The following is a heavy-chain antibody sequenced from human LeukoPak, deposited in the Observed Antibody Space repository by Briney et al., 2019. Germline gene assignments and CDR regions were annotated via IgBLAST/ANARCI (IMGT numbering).Heavy chain of an antibody. CDR3: AKDFHYDSTPPFDY. V-gene: IGHV3-23*01. D-gene: IGHD3-22*01. J-gene: IGHJ4*02. CDR2: ISGSGGST. Sequence: SGGSLRLSCAASGFTFSSYAMSWVRQAPGKGLEWVSAISGSGGSTYYADSVKGRFTISRDNSKNTLYLQMNSLRAEDTAVYYCAKDFHYDSTPPFDYWGQGTLVTVSS. CDR1: GFTFSSYA.